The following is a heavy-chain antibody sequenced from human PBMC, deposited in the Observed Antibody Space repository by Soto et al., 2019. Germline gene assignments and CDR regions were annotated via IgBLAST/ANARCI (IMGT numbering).Heavy chain of an antibody. CDR3: ARGSVGPTTDFDY. CDR2: INPNGGGR. V-gene: IGHV1-2*04. J-gene: IGHJ4*02. D-gene: IGHD1-26*01. CDR1: GYTFTGFH. Sequence: QVQLVQSGAEVKQPGASVKVSCKASGYTFTGFHIHWVRQAPGQGLEWMGWINPNGGGRNYAQKFQGWVTMTRDTSISTAYMELSRLQSDDTAVYYCARGSVGPTTDFDYWGQGTLVTVSS.